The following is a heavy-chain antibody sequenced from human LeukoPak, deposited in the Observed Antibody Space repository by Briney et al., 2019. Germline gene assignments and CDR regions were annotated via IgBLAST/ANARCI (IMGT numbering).Heavy chain of an antibody. J-gene: IGHJ5*02. CDR1: GGSFSGYY. D-gene: IGHD3-16*02. V-gene: IGHV4-34*01. CDR3: ASFTFGRVIVTNWFDP. CDR2: INHSGST. Sequence: SXTLSLTCAVYGGSFSGYYWSWIRQPPGKGLEWIGEINHSGSTNYNPSLKSRVTISVDKSKNQFSLKLSSVTAADTAVYYCASFTFGRVIVTNWFDPWGQGTLVTVSS.